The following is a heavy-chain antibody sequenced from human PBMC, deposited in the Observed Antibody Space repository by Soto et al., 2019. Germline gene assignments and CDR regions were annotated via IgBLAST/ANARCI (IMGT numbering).Heavy chain of an antibody. CDR1: GYTFTSYY. D-gene: IGHD3-10*01. Sequence: ASVKVSCKASGYTFTSYYMHWVRQAPGQGLEWMGIINPSGGSTSYAQKFQGRVTMTRDTSTSTVYMELSSLRSEDTAVYYCARPRITMVRGEIDAFDIWGQGTMVTVSS. CDR2: INPSGGST. V-gene: IGHV1-46*01. CDR3: ARPRITMVRGEIDAFDI. J-gene: IGHJ3*02.